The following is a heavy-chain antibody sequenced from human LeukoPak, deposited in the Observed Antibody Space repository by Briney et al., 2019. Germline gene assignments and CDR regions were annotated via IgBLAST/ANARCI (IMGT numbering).Heavy chain of an antibody. J-gene: IGHJ6*03. CDR2: INPNSGGT. CDR1: GYTFTGYY. CDR3: ARGYSGYDSNYYYYYYMDV. V-gene: IGHV1-2*02. Sequence: GASVKVSCKASGYTFTGYYMHWVRQAPGQGLEWMGWINPNSGGTNYAQKFQGRVTMTRDTSISTAYMELSRLRSDDTAVYYCARGYSGYDSNYYYYYYMDVWGKGTTVTVSS. D-gene: IGHD5-12*01.